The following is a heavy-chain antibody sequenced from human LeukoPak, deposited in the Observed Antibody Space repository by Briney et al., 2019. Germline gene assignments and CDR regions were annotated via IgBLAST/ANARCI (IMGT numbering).Heavy chain of an antibody. Sequence: GGSLRLSCVASGFPFSTFGMNWVRQAPGKGLEWVSYIGSGSSPIYYADSVKGRFTMSRDNAKNSLYLQMNSLRDEDAAVYYCARASPSGYDYWGQGTLVTVSS. D-gene: IGHD3-22*01. CDR3: ARASPSGYDY. J-gene: IGHJ4*02. CDR2: IGSGSSPI. V-gene: IGHV3-48*02. CDR1: GFPFSTFG.